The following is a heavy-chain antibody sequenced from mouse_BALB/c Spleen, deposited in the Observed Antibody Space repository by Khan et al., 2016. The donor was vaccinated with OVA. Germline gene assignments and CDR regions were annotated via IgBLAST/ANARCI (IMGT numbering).Heavy chain of an antibody. V-gene: IGHV9-4*02. CDR2: INTHSGVP. CDR1: GYTFTTAG. J-gene: IGHJ4*01. D-gene: IGHD2-14*01. CDR3: VRGGAAYYRNDGGAREY. Sequence: QIQLVQSGPELKKPGETVRISCKASGYTFTTAGIQWVQKMPGKGLKWIGWINTHSGVPKYAEDFKGRFAFSLEISVNTAYLQITNLKNEDTATYFWVRGGAAYYRNDGGAREYWGQGTSVTVSS.